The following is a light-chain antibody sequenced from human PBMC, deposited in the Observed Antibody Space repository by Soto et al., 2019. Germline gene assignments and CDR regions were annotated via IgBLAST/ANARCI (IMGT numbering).Light chain of an antibody. J-gene: IGLJ1*01. Sequence: QSVLTQPPSASGTPGHIVAISCCGSSSNIGSNTVTWYQQLPGTAPKLLIYSTSQRSSGVPGRFSGSKSGASASLSISGLQSEDEADYYCAAWDDRLDVYVFGTGTKVTVL. CDR3: AAWDDRLDVYV. CDR1: SSNIGSNT. CDR2: STS. V-gene: IGLV1-44*01.